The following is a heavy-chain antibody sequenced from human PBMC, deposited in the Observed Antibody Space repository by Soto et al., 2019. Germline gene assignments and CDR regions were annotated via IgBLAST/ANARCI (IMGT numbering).Heavy chain of an antibody. CDR1: GYNFTNFD. V-gene: IGHV1-8*01. J-gene: IGHJ4*01. CDR3: ARLAEYCNGIKCYSNFDF. Sequence: ASVKVPCKTSGYNFTNFDINWVRQAPGRGLVWMGWMNPSSGETGSAQNFQGRVTMTRDISTRTFFMQLTSLGSEDTAIYYCARLAEYCNGIKCYSNFDFWGRGTQVTVSS. CDR2: MNPSSGET. D-gene: IGHD2-15*01.